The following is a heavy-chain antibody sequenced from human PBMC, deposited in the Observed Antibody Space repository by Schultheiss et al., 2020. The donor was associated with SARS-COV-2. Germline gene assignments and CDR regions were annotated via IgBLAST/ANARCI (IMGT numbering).Heavy chain of an antibody. J-gene: IGHJ6*02. Sequence: GGSLRLSCAASGFTFSNAWMNWVRQAPGKGLEWVGGIKSKTDGGTTDYAATVKGRFTISRDDSKNTLYLQMNSLRPEDTAVYYCAKELYYGSGKGPYYGMDVWGQGTTVTVSS. CDR2: IKSKTDGGTT. CDR1: GFTFSNAW. CDR3: AKELYYGSGKGPYYGMDV. V-gene: IGHV3-15*07. D-gene: IGHD3-10*01.